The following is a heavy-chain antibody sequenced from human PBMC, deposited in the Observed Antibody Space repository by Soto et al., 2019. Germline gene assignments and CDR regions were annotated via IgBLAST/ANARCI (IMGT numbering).Heavy chain of an antibody. CDR2: ISGSAATT. D-gene: IGHD2-15*01. Sequence: EVQLLESGGGLVQPGGSLRLSCAASGVTFSSYAMSWVRQAPGKGLEWVSAISGSAATTFYADSVKGRFTVSRDNSKNTLYLQMNSLRAEDTALYYCARGPRYCSGYSCDYYMDVWGKGTTVTVSS. CDR3: ARGPRYCSGYSCDYYMDV. V-gene: IGHV3-23*01. CDR1: GVTFSSYA. J-gene: IGHJ6*03.